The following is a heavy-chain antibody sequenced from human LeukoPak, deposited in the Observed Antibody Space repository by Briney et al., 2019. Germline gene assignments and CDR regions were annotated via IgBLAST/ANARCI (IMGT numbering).Heavy chain of an antibody. CDR1: GGSISTYY. Sequence: SETLSLTCTVSGGSISTYYWSWIRQPPGKGLEWIGYIYNSGSTNYNPSLQSRVTISVDTSKNQFSLRLASVTAADTAVYYCAKAVAAAGRFGFDPWGQGTLVTVSS. CDR3: AKAVAAAGRFGFDP. J-gene: IGHJ5*02. V-gene: IGHV4-59*01. D-gene: IGHD6-13*01. CDR2: IYNSGST.